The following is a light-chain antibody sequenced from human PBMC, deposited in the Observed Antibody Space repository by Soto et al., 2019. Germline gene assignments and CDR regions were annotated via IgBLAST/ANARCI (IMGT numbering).Light chain of an antibody. V-gene: IGLV4-69*01. CDR1: SGHINYA. CDR3: QTWDTGISVV. Sequence: QSVLTQSPSASASLGASVKLTCTLSSGHINYAIAWHQQQPEKGPRYLMKLNNDGSHSKGDGIPDRFSGSSSGAERYLTISSLQSEDESDYYCQTWDTGISVVFGGGTKLTVL. J-gene: IGLJ2*01. CDR2: LNNDGSH.